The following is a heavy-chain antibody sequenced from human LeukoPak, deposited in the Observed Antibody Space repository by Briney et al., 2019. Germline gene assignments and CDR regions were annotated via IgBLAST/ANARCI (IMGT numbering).Heavy chain of an antibody. CDR2: ISGSGGST. CDR3: ANLIRFLYFDY. J-gene: IGHJ4*02. V-gene: IGHV3-23*01. Sequence: GGSLRLSCAASGFTFSSYAMSWVRQAPGKGLEWVSAISGSGGSTYYADSVKGRFTISRDNSKNTLCLQMNSLRAEDTAVYYCANLIRFLYFDYWGQGTLVTVSS. D-gene: IGHD3-3*01. CDR1: GFTFSSYA.